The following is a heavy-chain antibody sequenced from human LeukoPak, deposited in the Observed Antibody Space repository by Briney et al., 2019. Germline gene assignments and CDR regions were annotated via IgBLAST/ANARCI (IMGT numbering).Heavy chain of an antibody. CDR2: SSGNGGST. CDR1: GFTFSNYA. CDR3: ARDSNWNNGGFDY. V-gene: IGHV3-23*01. Sequence: PGGSLRLPCGASGFTFSNYAMSWVRQAPGKGLEWVSTSSGNGGSTYYGDSVKGRFTISRDNVKNTLHLQMSSLRAEDTAVYYCARDSNWNNGGFDYWGQGTLVTVSA. D-gene: IGHD1/OR15-1a*01. J-gene: IGHJ4*02.